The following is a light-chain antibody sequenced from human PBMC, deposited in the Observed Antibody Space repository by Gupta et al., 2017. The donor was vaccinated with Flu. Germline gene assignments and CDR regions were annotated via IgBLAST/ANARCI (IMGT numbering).Light chain of an antibody. V-gene: IGKV3-15*01. J-gene: IGKJ1*01. CDR2: GAS. CDR3: QQYNTWPQT. CDR1: QSVSSN. Sequence: GEGATLSCSASQSVSSNLAWYQQKPGQAPRLLIYGASTRATGIPARFSGSGSGTEFTLTISSLQSEDFAVYYCQQYNTWPQTFGQGTKVESK.